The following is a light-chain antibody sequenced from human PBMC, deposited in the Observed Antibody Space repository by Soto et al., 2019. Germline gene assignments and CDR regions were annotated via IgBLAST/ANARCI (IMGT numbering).Light chain of an antibody. CDR3: SSYTSSSTLEV. V-gene: IGLV2-14*01. Sequence: QSVLTQPASVSGSPGQSVTISCTGTSSDVGGYNYVSWYQQHPGKAPKLMIYEVSNRPSGVSNGFSGSKSGNTASLTISGLQAEDEADYYCSSYTSSSTLEVFGTGTKVTAL. CDR2: EVS. J-gene: IGLJ1*01. CDR1: SSDVGGYNY.